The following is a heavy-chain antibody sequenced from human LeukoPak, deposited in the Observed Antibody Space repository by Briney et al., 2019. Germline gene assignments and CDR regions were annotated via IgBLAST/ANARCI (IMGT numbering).Heavy chain of an antibody. Sequence: AGGSLRLSCAASGFTFSSYSMNWVRQAPGKGLEWVSSISSSSSYIYYADSVKGRFTISRDNAKNSLYLQMKNLRAEDTAVYYCARDSLDAGPDYWGQGTLVTVSS. CDR2: ISSSSSYI. CDR1: GFTFSSYS. V-gene: IGHV3-21*01. D-gene: IGHD3-9*01. J-gene: IGHJ4*02. CDR3: ARDSLDAGPDY.